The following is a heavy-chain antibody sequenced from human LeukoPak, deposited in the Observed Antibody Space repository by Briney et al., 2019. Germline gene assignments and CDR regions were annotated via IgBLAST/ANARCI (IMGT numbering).Heavy chain of an antibody. CDR2: IYPGDSDT. J-gene: IGHJ5*02. V-gene: IGHV5-51*01. D-gene: IGHD3-22*01. CDR3: ARAYYDSSGYYWVLDP. Sequence: GESLKISCKGSGYSFSNYYIDWVRQMPGKGLEWMGIIYPGDSDTRYSPSFQGQVTISADKPISTAYLQWSSLKASDTAMYYCARAYYDSSGYYWVLDPWGQGTLVTVSS. CDR1: GYSFSNYY.